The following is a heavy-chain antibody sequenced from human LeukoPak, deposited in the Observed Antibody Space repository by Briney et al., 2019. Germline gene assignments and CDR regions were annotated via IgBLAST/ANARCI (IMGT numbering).Heavy chain of an antibody. V-gene: IGHV3-53*01. Sequence: GGSLRLSCAASGFTLSNYWMHWVRQAPGKGLEWVSVIYSGGSTYYADSVKGRFTISRDNSKNTLYLQMNSLRAEDTAVYYCARWAGYYGNYFDYWGQGTLVTVSS. CDR2: IYSGGST. D-gene: IGHD3/OR15-3a*01. J-gene: IGHJ4*02. CDR3: ARWAGYYGNYFDY. CDR1: GFTLSNYW.